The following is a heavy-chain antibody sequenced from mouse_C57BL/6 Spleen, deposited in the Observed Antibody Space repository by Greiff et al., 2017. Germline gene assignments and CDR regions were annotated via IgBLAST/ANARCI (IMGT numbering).Heavy chain of an antibody. Sequence: VQLQQPGAELVKPGASVKISCKASGYTFTDYYMNWVKQSHGKSLEWIGDINPNNGGTSYNQKFKGKATLTVDKSSSTAYMELRSLTSEDSAVYYCARGGLLAWFAYWGQGTLVTVSA. CDR1: GYTFTDYY. CDR2: INPNNGGT. CDR3: ARGGLLAWFAY. D-gene: IGHD2-3*01. J-gene: IGHJ3*01. V-gene: IGHV1-26*01.